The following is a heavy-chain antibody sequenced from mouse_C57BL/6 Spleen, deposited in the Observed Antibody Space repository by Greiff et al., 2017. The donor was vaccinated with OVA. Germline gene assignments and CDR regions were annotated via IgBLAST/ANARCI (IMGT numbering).Heavy chain of an antibody. V-gene: IGHV1-72*01. Sequence: QVQLQQPGAELVKPGASVKLSCKASGYTFTSYWMHWVKQRPGRGLEWIGRIDPNSGGTKYNEKFKSKATLTVDKPSSTAYMQLISLTSEDSAFYSFSRGYCTYGGFAYWGQGTLVTVPA. D-gene: IGHD5-1*01. CDR2: IDPNSGGT. CDR1: GYTFTSYW. CDR3: SRGYCTYGGFAY. J-gene: IGHJ3*01.